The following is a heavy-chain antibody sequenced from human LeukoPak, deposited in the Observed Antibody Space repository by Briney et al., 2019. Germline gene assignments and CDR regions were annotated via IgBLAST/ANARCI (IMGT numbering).Heavy chain of an antibody. CDR1: GGPISSGGYY. CDR2: IYYSGST. Sequence: SQTLSLTCTVSGGPISSGGYYWSWIRQHPGKGLEWIGYIYYSGSTYYNPSLKSRVTISVDTSKNQFSLKLSSVTAADTAVYYCARALARYYYGSGSYHDYWGQGTLVTVSS. CDR3: ARALARYYYGSGSYHDY. J-gene: IGHJ4*02. V-gene: IGHV4-31*03. D-gene: IGHD3-10*01.